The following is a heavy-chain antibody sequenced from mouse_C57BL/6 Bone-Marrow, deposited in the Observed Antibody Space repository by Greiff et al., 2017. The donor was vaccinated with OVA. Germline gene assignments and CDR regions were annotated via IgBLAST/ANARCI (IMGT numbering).Heavy chain of an antibody. Sequence: DVMLVESGGDLVKPGGSLKLSCAASGFTFSSYGMSWVRQTPDTRLEWVATISSGGSYTYYPDSVKGRFTISRDNAKNTLYLQMSSLKSEDTAMYYCARHGDYGSFFDYWGQGTTLTVSS. CDR3: ARHGDYGSFFDY. D-gene: IGHD1-1*01. CDR2: ISSGGSYT. CDR1: GFTFSSYG. J-gene: IGHJ2*01. V-gene: IGHV5-6*02.